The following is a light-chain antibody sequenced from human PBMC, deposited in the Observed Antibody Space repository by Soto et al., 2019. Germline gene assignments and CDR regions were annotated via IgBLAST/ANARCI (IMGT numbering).Light chain of an antibody. J-gene: IGLJ1*01. V-gene: IGLV3-21*02. CDR2: DDG. Sequence: SYELTQPPSVSVAPGQTARITCGGNNIEIKSVHWYQQKPGQAPVLVVYDDGDRTTGIPERFSGSKSGNTATLTTSRVEAGDEADYYCQVWDTSSDHQVFGTGTKLTVL. CDR1: NIEIKS. CDR3: QVWDTSSDHQV.